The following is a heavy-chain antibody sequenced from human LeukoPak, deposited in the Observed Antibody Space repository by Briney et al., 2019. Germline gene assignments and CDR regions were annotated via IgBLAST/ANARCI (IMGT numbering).Heavy chain of an antibody. J-gene: IGHJ5*02. D-gene: IGHD3-10*01. V-gene: IGHV3-74*01. CDR2: ISSDGSNT. Sequence: GGSLRLSCAASGFTVSSFWMHWVRQAPGKGLVWVSRISSDGSNTYYADSVKGRFTISRDTAMNALYLQMNSLRVEDTADYYCTRGRGSYGWFDPWGQGTQVTVSS. CDR3: TRGRGSYGWFDP. CDR1: GFTVSSFW.